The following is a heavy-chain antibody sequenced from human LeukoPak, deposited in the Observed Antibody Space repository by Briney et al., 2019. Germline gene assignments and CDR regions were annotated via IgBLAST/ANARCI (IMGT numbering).Heavy chain of an antibody. CDR3: ARGSGYSYGFGY. V-gene: IGHV1-69*05. Sequence: GASVKVSCKASGYTFTGYYMHWVRQAPGQGLEWMGGIIPIFGTANYAQKFQGRVTITTDESTSTAYMELSSLRSEDTAVYYCARGSGYSYGFGYWGQGTLVTVSS. J-gene: IGHJ4*02. CDR1: GYTFTGYY. D-gene: IGHD5-18*01. CDR2: IIPIFGTA.